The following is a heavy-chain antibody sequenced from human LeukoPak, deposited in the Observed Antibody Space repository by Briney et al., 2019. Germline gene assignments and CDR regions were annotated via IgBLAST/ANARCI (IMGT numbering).Heavy chain of an antibody. J-gene: IGHJ3*02. CDR1: GYTFTSYG. D-gene: IGHD6-19*01. Sequence: ASVKVSCKASGYTFTSYGISWVRQAPGQGLEWMGWISSYNGNTNYAQKLQGRVTMTTDTSTSTAYMELRSLRSDDTAVYYCAREKAVAGTPNAFDIWGQGTMVTVSS. V-gene: IGHV1-18*01. CDR3: AREKAVAGTPNAFDI. CDR2: ISSYNGNT.